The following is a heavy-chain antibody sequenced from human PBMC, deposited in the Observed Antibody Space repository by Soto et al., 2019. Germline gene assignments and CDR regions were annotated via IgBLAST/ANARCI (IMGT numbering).Heavy chain of an antibody. V-gene: IGHV4-59*01. CDR2: IYYSGST. Sequence: GLEWIGYIYYSGSTNYNPSLKSRVTISVDTSKNQFSLKLSSVTAADTAVYFCARKVQLERGNYYYGMDVWGQGTTVTVSS. D-gene: IGHD1-1*01. J-gene: IGHJ6*02. CDR3: ARKVQLERGNYYYGMDV.